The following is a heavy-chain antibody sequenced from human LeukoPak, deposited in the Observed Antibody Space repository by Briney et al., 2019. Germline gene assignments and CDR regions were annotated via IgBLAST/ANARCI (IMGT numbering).Heavy chain of an antibody. CDR2: IYHNGTL. J-gene: IGHJ6*02. D-gene: IGHD2-2*02. CDR1: VGSISSGNW. CDR3: ATAPILRGEGGEHYKYGMDV. Sequence: SETPSLTCAVSVGSISSGNWWTWVRQSPGKGLEWIGEIYHNGTLNYNPSLKSRVTISADSFKNHFSLKLTSVTAADTAVYYCATAPILRGEGGEHYKYGMDVWGQGTTVIVSS. V-gene: IGHV4-4*02.